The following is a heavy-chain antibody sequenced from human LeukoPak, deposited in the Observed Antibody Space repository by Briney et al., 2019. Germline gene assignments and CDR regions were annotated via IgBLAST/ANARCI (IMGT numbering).Heavy chain of an antibody. D-gene: IGHD1-26*01. CDR2: IIPIFGTA. CDR1: GGTFSSYA. V-gene: IGHV1-69*05. J-gene: IGHJ3*02. Sequence: ASVKVSCKASGGTFSSYAISWVRQAPGQGLEWMGGIIPIFGTANYAQKFQGRVTITTDESTSTAYMELSSLRSEDTAVYYCARAPQGELHAFDIWGQGTMVTVSS. CDR3: ARAPQGELHAFDI.